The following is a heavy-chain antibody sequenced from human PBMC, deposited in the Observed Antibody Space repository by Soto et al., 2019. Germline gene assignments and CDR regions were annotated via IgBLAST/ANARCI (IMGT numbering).Heavy chain of an antibody. CDR3: ARDPMGSSGLRLDY. CDR2: IYYSGST. D-gene: IGHD1-26*01. V-gene: IGHV4-30-4*01. J-gene: IGHJ4*02. Sequence: QVQLQESGPGLVKPSQTLSLTCTVSGGSISSGDYHWTWIRQPPGKGLEWMGYIYYSGSTYYNPSLKSRGAISVDTSKNQFFLKLSSVTAADTAVYYCARDPMGSSGLRLDYWGQGTLVTVSS. CDR1: GGSISSGDYH.